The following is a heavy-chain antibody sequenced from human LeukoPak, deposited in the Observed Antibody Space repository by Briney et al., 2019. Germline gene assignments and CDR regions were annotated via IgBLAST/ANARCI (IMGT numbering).Heavy chain of an antibody. Sequence: GGSLRLFCAASGFIFSSYAMSWVRQAPGRGLEEVSAISGSGGSTYYADSVKGRFTISRDNSKNTLYLQMNSLIAEDTAVYYCAKDQSPYYYDSSLDYFDYWGQGTLVTVSS. CDR2: ISGSGGST. CDR3: AKDQSPYYYDSSLDYFDY. D-gene: IGHD3-22*01. J-gene: IGHJ4*02. V-gene: IGHV3-23*01. CDR1: GFIFSSYA.